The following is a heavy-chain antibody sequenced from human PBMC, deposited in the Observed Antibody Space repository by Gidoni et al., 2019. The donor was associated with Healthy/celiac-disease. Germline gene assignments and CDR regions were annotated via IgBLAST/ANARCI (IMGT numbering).Heavy chain of an antibody. D-gene: IGHD6-19*01. CDR2: IWYDGSNK. V-gene: IGHV3-33*01. CDR3: ARDGGSGGAYYYYGMDV. CDR1: GFTLRSYG. Sequence: QVQLVESGGGVVQPGRSLRLSCAASGFTLRSYGMHWVRQAPGKWLEWVAVIWYDGSNKYYADSVKGRFTISRDNSKNTLYLQMNSLRAEDTAVYYCARDGGSGGAYYYYGMDVWGQGTTVTVSS. J-gene: IGHJ6*02.